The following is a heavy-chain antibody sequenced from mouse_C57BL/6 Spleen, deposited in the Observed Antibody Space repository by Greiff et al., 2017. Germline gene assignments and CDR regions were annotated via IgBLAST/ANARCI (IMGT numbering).Heavy chain of an antibody. CDR3: ARYMGSSGGFAY. Sequence: EVQVVESGGGLVQPGGSLSLSCAASGFTFTDYYMSWVRQPPGKALEWLGFIRNKANGYTTEYSASVKGRFTISRDNSQSILYLQMNALRAEDSATYYCARYMGSSGGFAYWGQGTLVTVSA. V-gene: IGHV7-3*01. J-gene: IGHJ3*01. CDR1: GFTFTDYY. CDR2: IRNKANGYTT. D-gene: IGHD3-2*02.